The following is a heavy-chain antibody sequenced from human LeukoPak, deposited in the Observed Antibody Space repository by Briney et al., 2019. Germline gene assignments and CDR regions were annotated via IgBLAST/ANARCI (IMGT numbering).Heavy chain of an antibody. CDR2: IKEDGSEK. CDR1: GFTFSSHW. CDR3: ARRGITISGVLVYHYSGLDV. Sequence: TGGSLRLSCAGSGFTFSSHWMNWVRQAPGKGLEWVASIKEDGSEKHYVDSVSGRFTISRDNAKNSLHLQMSSLRAEDTAAYYCARRGITISGVLVYHYSGLDVWGQGTTVTVSS. D-gene: IGHD3-3*01. J-gene: IGHJ6*02. V-gene: IGHV3-7*01.